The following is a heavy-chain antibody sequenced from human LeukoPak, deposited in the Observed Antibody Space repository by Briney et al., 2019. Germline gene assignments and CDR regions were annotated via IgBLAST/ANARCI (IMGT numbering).Heavy chain of an antibody. Sequence: GRSLRLSCAASGFTVSSNYMSWVRQAPGKGLEWVSVIYSGGSTYYADSVKGRFTISRDNSKNTLYLQMNSLRAEGTAVYYCAKDSGGGSTSAYYWGQGTLVTVSS. J-gene: IGHJ4*02. D-gene: IGHD2-15*01. CDR1: GFTVSSNY. V-gene: IGHV3-53*01. CDR2: IYSGGST. CDR3: AKDSGGGSTSAYY.